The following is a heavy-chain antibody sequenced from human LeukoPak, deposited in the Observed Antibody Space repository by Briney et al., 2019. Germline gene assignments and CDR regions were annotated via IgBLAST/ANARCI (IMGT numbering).Heavy chain of an antibody. CDR2: ISGSGGTT. CDR3: ARRAGAYSHPYDY. CDR1: GFTFSSYG. V-gene: IGHV3-23*01. D-gene: IGHD4/OR15-4a*01. J-gene: IGHJ4*02. Sequence: GGSLRLSCAASGFTFSSYGMRWVRQAPGKGLEWVSAISGSGGTTYYADSVKGRFTISRDNSKNTLYLQMNSLRAEDTAVYYCARRAGAYSHPYDYWGQGTLVTVSS.